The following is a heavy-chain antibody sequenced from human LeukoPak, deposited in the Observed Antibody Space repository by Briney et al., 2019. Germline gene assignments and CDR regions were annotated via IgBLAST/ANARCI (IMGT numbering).Heavy chain of an antibody. V-gene: IGHV4-61*01. D-gene: IGHD1-26*01. CDR2: IYYSGST. J-gene: IGHJ4*02. CDR3: ARDRWETGNFDY. CDR1: GDSISSGSYY. Sequence: SQTLSLTCTVSGDSISSGSYYWSWIRQPPGKGLEWIGYIYYSGSTNYNPSLKSRVTISVDTSKNQFSLKLSSVTAADTAVYYCARDRWETGNFDYWGQGTLVTVSS.